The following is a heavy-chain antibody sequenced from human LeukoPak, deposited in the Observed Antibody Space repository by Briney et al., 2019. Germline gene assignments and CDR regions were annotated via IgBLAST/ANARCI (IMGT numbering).Heavy chain of an antibody. V-gene: IGHV3-30*02. CDR2: IRYDGSNK. D-gene: IGHD4-17*01. CDR3: ARSNLDGDYGDYRPFDY. Sequence: GGSLRLSCAASGFTFSSYGMHWVRQAPGKGLEWVAFIRYDGSNKYYADSVKGRFTISRDNSKNTLYLQMNSLRAEDTATYYCARSNLDGDYGDYRPFDYWGQGTLVTVSS. J-gene: IGHJ4*02. CDR1: GFTFSSYG.